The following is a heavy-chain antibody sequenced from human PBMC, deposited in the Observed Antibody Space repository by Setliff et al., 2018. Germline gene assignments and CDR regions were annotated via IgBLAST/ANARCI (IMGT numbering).Heavy chain of an antibody. D-gene: IGHD3-22*01. Sequence: ASVKVSCKASGYIFTSYGISWVRQAPGQGLEWMGWISSYNGKTNYAQKLQGRVTMTTDTSTSTAYIELRSLRSGDTAVYYCVRDLDYQYYYETSGRDAFDIWGQGTMVTVSS. J-gene: IGHJ3*02. CDR2: ISSYNGKT. CDR3: VRDLDYQYYYETSGRDAFDI. V-gene: IGHV1-18*01. CDR1: GYIFTSYG.